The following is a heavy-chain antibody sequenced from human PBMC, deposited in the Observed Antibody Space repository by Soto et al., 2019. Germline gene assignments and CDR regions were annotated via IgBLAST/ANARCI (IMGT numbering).Heavy chain of an antibody. CDR2: ISTSGSTI. CDR3: VREVRRDFDY. J-gene: IGHJ4*02. Sequence: GGSLRLSCAASEFTFSSYEMNWVRQAPGKGLEWISYISTSGSTIFYADSVKGRFTISRDNAKNSLYLQMNSLRAEDTAVYYCVREVRRDFDYWGQGTQV. D-gene: IGHD3-10*01. V-gene: IGHV3-48*03. CDR1: EFTFSSYE.